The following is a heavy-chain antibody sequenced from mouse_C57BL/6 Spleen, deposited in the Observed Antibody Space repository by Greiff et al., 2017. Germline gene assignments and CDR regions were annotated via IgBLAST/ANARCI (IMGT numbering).Heavy chain of an antibody. CDR2: ISYDGSN. Sequence: ESGPGLVKPSQSLSLTCSVTGYSITSGYYWNWIRQFPGNKLEWMGYISYDGSNHYNPSLKNRISITRDTSKNQFFLKLNSVTTEDTATYYCARRILRSPWYFDVWGTGTTVTVSS. CDR3: ARRILRSPWYFDV. D-gene: IGHD1-1*01. J-gene: IGHJ1*03. V-gene: IGHV3-6*01. CDR1: GYSITSGYY.